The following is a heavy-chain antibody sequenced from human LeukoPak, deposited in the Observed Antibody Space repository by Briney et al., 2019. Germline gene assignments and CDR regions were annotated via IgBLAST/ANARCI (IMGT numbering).Heavy chain of an antibody. J-gene: IGHJ4*02. V-gene: IGHV3-23*01. D-gene: IGHD4-17*01. Sequence: GGSLRLSCAASEFTLRNYAMSWVRQAPGKGLEWVSAISGSGYITYYADSVKGRFTISRDNSKNTLYLQMNSLRAEDTAVYYCTKGSGDFGLGYFHYWGQGTLVTVSS. CDR2: ISGSGYIT. CDR1: EFTLRNYA. CDR3: TKGSGDFGLGYFHY.